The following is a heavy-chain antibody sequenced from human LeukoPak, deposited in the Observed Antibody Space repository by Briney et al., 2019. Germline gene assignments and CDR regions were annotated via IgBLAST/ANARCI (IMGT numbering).Heavy chain of an antibody. J-gene: IGHJ4*02. CDR1: GASISGSGYY. CDR2: IYTSGST. V-gene: IGHV4-39*07. D-gene: IGHD4-23*01. Sequence: SETLSLTCTVSGASISGSGYYWGWIRQPPGKGLEWIGNIYTSGSTNYNPSLKSRVTMSVDTSKNQFSLKLSSVTAADTAMYYCARVSRGNSVGGDYWGQGTLVTVSS. CDR3: ARVSRGNSVGGDY.